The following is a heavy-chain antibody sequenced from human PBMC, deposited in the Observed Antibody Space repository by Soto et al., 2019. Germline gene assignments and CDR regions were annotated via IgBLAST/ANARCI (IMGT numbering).Heavy chain of an antibody. CDR3: ARAYSYAKLAEAWFDP. CDR1: GYTFTSYG. V-gene: IGHV1-18*01. J-gene: IGHJ5*02. Sequence: ASVKVSCKASGYTFTSYGISWVRQAPGQGLEWMGWISAYNGNTNYAQKLQGRVTMTTDTSTSTAYMELRSLRSDDTAVYYCARAYSYAKLAEAWFDPWGQGTLVTVSS. CDR2: ISAYNGNT. D-gene: IGHD5-18*01.